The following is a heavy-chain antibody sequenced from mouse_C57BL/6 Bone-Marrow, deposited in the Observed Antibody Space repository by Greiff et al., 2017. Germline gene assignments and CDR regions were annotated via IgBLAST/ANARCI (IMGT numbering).Heavy chain of an antibody. V-gene: IGHV5-4*01. J-gene: IGHJ3*01. D-gene: IGHD2-4*01. CDR3: ARDRGLRPFAY. CDR1: GFTFSSYD. Sequence: EVKLVESGGGLVKPGGSLKLSCAASGFTFSSYDMSWVRQTPEKRLEWVATISDGGSYTYYPDNVKGRFTISRDNAKNNLYLQMSHLKSEDTAMYYCARDRGLRPFAYWGQGTLVTVAA. CDR2: ISDGGSYT.